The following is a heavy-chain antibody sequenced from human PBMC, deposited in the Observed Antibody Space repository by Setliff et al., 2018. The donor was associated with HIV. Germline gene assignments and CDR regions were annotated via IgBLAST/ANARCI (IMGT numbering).Heavy chain of an antibody. V-gene: IGHV4-59*08. Sequence: SETLSLTCTVAGGSISNYYWSWIRQPPGKGLELIGYIYYSGSTNYNPSLKSRVTISVDTSKNQFSLKLSSLTAADTAVYYCARHARTLITVANFDYWGQGTLVTVSS. D-gene: IGHD6-19*01. CDR3: ARHARTLITVANFDY. CDR1: GGSISNYY. CDR2: IYYSGST. J-gene: IGHJ4*02.